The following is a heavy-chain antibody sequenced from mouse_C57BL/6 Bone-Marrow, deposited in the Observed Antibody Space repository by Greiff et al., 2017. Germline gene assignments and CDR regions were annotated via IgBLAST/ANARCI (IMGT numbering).Heavy chain of an antibody. Sequence: QVQLQQSGPELVKPGASVKISCKASGYSFTSYYIHWVKQRPGQGLEWIGWIYPGSGNTKYNEKFKGKATLTADTSSSTAYMQLSSLTSEDSAVYYCARPSYYSNYVPLAYWGQGTLVTVSA. CDR2: IYPGSGNT. V-gene: IGHV1-66*01. D-gene: IGHD2-5*01. CDR3: ARPSYYSNYVPLAY. J-gene: IGHJ3*01. CDR1: GYSFTSYY.